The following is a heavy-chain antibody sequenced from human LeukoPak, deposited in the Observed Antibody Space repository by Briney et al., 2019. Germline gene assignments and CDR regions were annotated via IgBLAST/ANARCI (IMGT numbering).Heavy chain of an antibody. V-gene: IGHV1-8*02. CDR1: GYTFTGYY. Sequence: ASVKVSCKASGYTFTGYYIHWVRQATGQGLEWMGWMNPNSGDTGYPQKFQGRVTMTRDTSITTAYMELSSLRSEDTAVYYCARSGFGSGISFDLWGQGTLVTVSS. CDR2: MNPNSGDT. J-gene: IGHJ5*02. D-gene: IGHD3-10*01. CDR3: ARSGFGSGISFDL.